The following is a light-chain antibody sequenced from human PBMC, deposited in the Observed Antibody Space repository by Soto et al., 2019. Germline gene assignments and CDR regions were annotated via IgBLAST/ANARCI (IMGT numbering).Light chain of an antibody. CDR3: QSYDISLSGVV. CDR1: RSDIGAGYD. J-gene: IGLJ2*01. V-gene: IGLV1-40*01. Sequence: QPVLTQPPSVSGAPGQRVTISCSASRSDIGAGYDVHWYQQLPGTAPKLLIDGNSNRPSGVPDRFSGSKSGTSASLAITGLQAEDEADYYCQSYDISLSGVVFGGGTKLTVL. CDR2: GNS.